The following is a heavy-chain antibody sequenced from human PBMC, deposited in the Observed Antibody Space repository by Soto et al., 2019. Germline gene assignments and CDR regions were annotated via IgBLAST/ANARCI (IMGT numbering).Heavy chain of an antibody. CDR2: IGTSGTPV. CDR1: GFTFKTYN. V-gene: IGHV3-48*02. CDR3: ARDPSPDSSGWYYFDY. Sequence: EVQLEESGGALVQPGGSLRLSCAASGFTFKTYNMNWVRQAPGKGLEWVSYIGTSGTPVYYADSVKGRFTISRDNAKNSLFLQMHCLRDEDTALYFCARDPSPDSSGWYYFDYWGQGTLVTVSS. D-gene: IGHD6-19*01. J-gene: IGHJ4*02.